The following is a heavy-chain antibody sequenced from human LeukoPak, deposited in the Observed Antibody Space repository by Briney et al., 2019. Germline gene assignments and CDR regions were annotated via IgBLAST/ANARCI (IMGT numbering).Heavy chain of an antibody. CDR2: IWYDGSNK. D-gene: IGHD3-9*01. Sequence: GGSLRLSCAASGFTFSSYGMHWVRQAPGKGLEGVAVIWYDGSNKYYADSVKGRFTISRDNSKNTLYLQMNSLRAEDTAVYYCARVMREDYDILTGYYNVYYFDYWGQGTLVTVSS. J-gene: IGHJ4*02. V-gene: IGHV3-33*01. CDR1: GFTFSSYG. CDR3: ARVMREDYDILTGYYNVYYFDY.